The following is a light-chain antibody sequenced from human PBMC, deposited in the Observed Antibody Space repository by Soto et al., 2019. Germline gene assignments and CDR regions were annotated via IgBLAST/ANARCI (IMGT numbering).Light chain of an antibody. CDR2: AFC. CDR1: SSDVGGYNY. CDR3: TSYTSSPTRD. Sequence: QSVLTQPASVSGSPGQSITISCTGTSSDVGGYNYVSWYQQHPGKAPKLMIYAFCYRPSAVSNRFSVSNSANTASLTLSRLLPEDVADTYSTSYTSSPTRDXATGTKVPVL. V-gene: IGLV2-14*01. J-gene: IGLJ1*01.